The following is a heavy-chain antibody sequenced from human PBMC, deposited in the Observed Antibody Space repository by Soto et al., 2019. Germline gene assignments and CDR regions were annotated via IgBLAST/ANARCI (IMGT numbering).Heavy chain of an antibody. CDR2: INHSGST. J-gene: IGHJ5*02. D-gene: IGHD3-10*01. CDR1: GGSFSGYY. CDR3: ARGDIRGFGELSSWFDP. V-gene: IGHV4-34*01. Sequence: SETLSLTCAVYGGSFSGYYWSCIRQPPGKGLEWIGEINHSGSTNYNPSLKSRVTISVDTSKNQFSLKLSSVTAADTAVYYCARGDIRGFGELSSWFDPWGQGTLVTVSS.